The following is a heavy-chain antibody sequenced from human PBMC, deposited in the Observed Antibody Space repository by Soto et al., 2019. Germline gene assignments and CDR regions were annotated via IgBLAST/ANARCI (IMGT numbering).Heavy chain of an antibody. Sequence: PGGSLRLSCAASGFTFSSCAMGWVRQAPGKGLEWVSDIIDSGGSTYYADSVKGRFTISRDNAKSSLYLQMNNLRAEDTAFYFCARATQSYYDTSGYYSYVHWGQGAQVTVSS. V-gene: IGHV3-23*01. CDR1: GFTFSSCA. CDR3: ARATQSYYDTSGYYSYVH. CDR2: IIDSGGST. D-gene: IGHD3-22*01. J-gene: IGHJ4*02.